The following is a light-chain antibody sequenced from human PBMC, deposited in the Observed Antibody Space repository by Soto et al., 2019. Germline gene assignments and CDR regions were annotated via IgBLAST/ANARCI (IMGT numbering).Light chain of an antibody. Sequence: QSALTQPASVSGSPGQSITISCTGTSSDVGGYNYVSWYQQHPGKAPKLMIYEVSNRPSGVSNRFSVSKSGNTASLTISGLQAEDESDYYCSSYTSSGPSPCVFGGGTKLTVL. CDR3: SSYTSSGPSPCV. V-gene: IGLV2-14*01. CDR1: SSDVGGYNY. CDR2: EVS. J-gene: IGLJ2*01.